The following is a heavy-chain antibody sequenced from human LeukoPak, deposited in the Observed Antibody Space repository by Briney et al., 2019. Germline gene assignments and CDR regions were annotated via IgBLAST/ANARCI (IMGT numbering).Heavy chain of an antibody. J-gene: IGHJ6*03. D-gene: IGHD6-13*01. CDR2: ITYSGSA. CDR3: ARVPYSDRIEFYYMDV. Sequence: PSETLSPTCSVSGGSVNSFFWSWIRQSPGKPLEWIAYITYSGSANYKPSLKSRVTISLDTSKNQVSLRLTSVTAADTAVYYCARVPYSDRIEFYYMDVWGKGTTVTVSS. CDR1: GGSVNSFF. V-gene: IGHV4-59*02.